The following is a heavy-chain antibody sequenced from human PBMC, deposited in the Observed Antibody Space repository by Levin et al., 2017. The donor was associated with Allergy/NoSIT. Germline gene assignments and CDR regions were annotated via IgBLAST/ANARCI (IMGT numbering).Heavy chain of an antibody. CDR2: INEGGTYR. Sequence: GESLKISCAASGFTFTNYWMHWVRQAPGKGLVWVSRINEGGTYRNYADSVKGRFTIARDNARNTLSLQMNSLRAEDTAVYYCARLLVKSADTSGYDYWGQGTLVTVSS. J-gene: IGHJ4*02. V-gene: IGHV3-74*01. CDR1: GFTFTNYW. D-gene: IGHD2-15*01. CDR3: ARLLVKSADTSGYDY.